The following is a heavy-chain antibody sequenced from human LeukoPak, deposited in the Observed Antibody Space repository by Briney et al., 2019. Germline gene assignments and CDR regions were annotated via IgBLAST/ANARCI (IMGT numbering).Heavy chain of an antibody. J-gene: IGHJ4*02. CDR1: GGSFSGYY. D-gene: IGHD2-21*02. Sequence: SETLSLTCAVYGGSFSGYYWSWIRQHPGKGLEWIGEINHSGSTNYNPSLKSRVTISVDTSKSQFSLKLSSVTAADTAVYYCARDGRVVVTAPNDYWGQGTLVTVSS. CDR3: ARDGRVVVTAPNDY. CDR2: INHSGST. V-gene: IGHV4-34*01.